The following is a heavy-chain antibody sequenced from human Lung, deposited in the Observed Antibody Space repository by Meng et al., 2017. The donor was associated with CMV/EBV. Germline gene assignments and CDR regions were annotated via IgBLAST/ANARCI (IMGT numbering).Heavy chain of an antibody. CDR3: ARGVIASNYYYYGMDV. Sequence: SETLSLXXTVSGGSISSSSYYWGWIRQPPGKGLEWIGSIYYSGSTYYNPSLKSRVTISVDTSKNQFSLKLSSATAADTAVYYCARGVIASNYYYYGMDVWGQGXTVTVSS. D-gene: IGHD2/OR15-2a*01. V-gene: IGHV4-39*07. CDR2: IYYSGST. J-gene: IGHJ6*02. CDR1: GGSISSSSYY.